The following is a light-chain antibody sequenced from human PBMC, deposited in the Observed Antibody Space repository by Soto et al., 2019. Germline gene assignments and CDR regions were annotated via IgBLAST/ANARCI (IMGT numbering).Light chain of an antibody. J-gene: IGKJ2*01. CDR3: QQSYSTPYT. CDR1: QSITNY. CDR2: AIS. Sequence: DIQMNQSPSSLSASVGDRVTITCRASQSITNYLNWYQQKPGKAPKLLMYAISTLQSGVPSRFGGSGSGTEFTLTISSLQPHDFATYYCQQSYSTPYTFGQGTKVDIK. V-gene: IGKV1-39*01.